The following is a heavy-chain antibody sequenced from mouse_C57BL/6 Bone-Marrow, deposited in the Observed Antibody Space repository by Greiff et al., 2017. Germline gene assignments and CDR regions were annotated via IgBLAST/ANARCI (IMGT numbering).Heavy chain of an antibody. V-gene: IGHV1-80*01. J-gene: IGHJ3*01. CDR1: GYAFSSYW. Sequence: VQLQPSWAELVKPGASVKISCKASGYAFSSYWMNWVKQRPGKGLEWIGQIYPGDGDTNYNGKFKGKATLTADKSSSTAYMQLSSLTSEDSAVYFCARRDYGSRVLAYWGQGTLVTVSA. CDR3: ARRDYGSRVLAY. D-gene: IGHD1-1*01. CDR2: IYPGDGDT.